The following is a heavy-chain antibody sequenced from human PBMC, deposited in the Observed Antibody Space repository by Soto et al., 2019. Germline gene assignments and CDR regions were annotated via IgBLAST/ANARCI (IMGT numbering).Heavy chain of an antibody. CDR3: ARITIFGVVIPHDAFDI. Sequence: GGFLRLSYAASGFTINSFWMHWVRQAPGKGLVWVSRINSDGSSTSYADSVKGRFTISRDNAKNTLYLQMNSLRAEDTAVYYCARITIFGVVIPHDAFDIWGQGTMVTVSS. D-gene: IGHD3-3*01. J-gene: IGHJ3*02. CDR2: INSDGSST. V-gene: IGHV3-74*01. CDR1: GFTINSFW.